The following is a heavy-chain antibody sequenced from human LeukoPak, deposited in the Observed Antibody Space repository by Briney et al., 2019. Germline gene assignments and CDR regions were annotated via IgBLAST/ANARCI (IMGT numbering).Heavy chain of an antibody. Sequence: PSETLSLTCTVSGGSISSGGYYWSWIRQHPGKGLEWIGYVYYSGSTYCNPSLKSRVTISVDTSKNQFSLKLSSVTAADTAVYYCASGQQQLERFGYWGQGTLVTVSS. CDR1: GGSISSGGYY. D-gene: IGHD6-13*01. J-gene: IGHJ4*02. V-gene: IGHV4-31*03. CDR3: ASGQQQLERFGY. CDR2: VYYSGST.